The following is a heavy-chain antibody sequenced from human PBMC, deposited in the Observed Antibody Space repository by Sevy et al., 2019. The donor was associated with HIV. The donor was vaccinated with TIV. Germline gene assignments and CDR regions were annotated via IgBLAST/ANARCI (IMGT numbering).Heavy chain of an antibody. V-gene: IGHV3-23*01. Sequence: GGSLRLSCAASGFTFNIYAMSWVRQAPGKGLEWVSAISGNGVNTKSADSVKGRFTISRDNSKNTLYLHMDNLRAEDTAIYYCVKQPSSFEDWGQGTLVTVSS. CDR2: ISGNGVNT. CDR3: VKQPSSFED. CDR1: GFTFNIYA. J-gene: IGHJ4*02.